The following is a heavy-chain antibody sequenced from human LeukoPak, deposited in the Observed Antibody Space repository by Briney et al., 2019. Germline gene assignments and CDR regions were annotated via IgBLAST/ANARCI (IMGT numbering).Heavy chain of an antibody. CDR1: GGSFSGYC. Sequence: SETLSLTCAVYGGSFSGYCWSWIRQPPGKGLEWIGEINRSGSTNYNPSLKSRVTISVDTSKNQFSLKLSSVTAADTAVYYCARVLAAAGIAYFDYWGQGTLVTVSS. CDR3: ARVLAAAGIAYFDY. V-gene: IGHV4-34*01. D-gene: IGHD6-13*01. CDR2: INRSGST. J-gene: IGHJ4*02.